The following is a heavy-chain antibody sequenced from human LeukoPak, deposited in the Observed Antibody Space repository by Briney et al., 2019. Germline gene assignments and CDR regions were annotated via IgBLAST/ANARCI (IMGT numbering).Heavy chain of an antibody. J-gene: IGHJ4*02. CDR2: INHSGRT. V-gene: IGHV4-34*01. Sequence: PSETLSLTCAVYGGSVYDYYWSWIRQPPGKGLEWIGEINHSGRTNYNPPLKSRVTISVDTSTHQFSLTLSSVTAADTAVYYCARGLGLRVMTTVATFDNWGQGTLVTVSS. CDR1: GGSVYDYY. CDR3: ARGLGLRVMTTVATFDN. D-gene: IGHD4-23*01.